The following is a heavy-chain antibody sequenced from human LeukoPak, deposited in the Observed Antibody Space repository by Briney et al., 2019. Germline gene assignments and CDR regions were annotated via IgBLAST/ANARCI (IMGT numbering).Heavy chain of an antibody. CDR1: GFTFSSYW. Sequence: GGSLRLSCAASGFTFSSYWMSWVRQAPGKGLEWVANIKQDGSEKYYVDSVKGRFTISRDNAKNSLYLQMNSLRAEDTAVYYCARGAPGRAAGTGDYWGQGTLVTVSS. CDR3: ARGAPGRAAGTGDY. J-gene: IGHJ4*02. CDR2: IKQDGSEK. V-gene: IGHV3-7*03. D-gene: IGHD6-13*01.